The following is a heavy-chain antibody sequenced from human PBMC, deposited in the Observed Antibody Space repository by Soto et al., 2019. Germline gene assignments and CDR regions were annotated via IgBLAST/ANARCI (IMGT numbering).Heavy chain of an antibody. CDR3: ARSSYDDVLTGWSMDV. Sequence: QVQLVESGGGVVQPGRSLRLSCAASGFIFSDYYMHWVRQAPGKGLEWVAVISHDGSKKYYADSVKGRFAISRDNSKNKLYLQMNSLRPDDTAVNYCARSSYDDVLTGWSMDVWGQGTMVTVSS. V-gene: IGHV3-30*09. J-gene: IGHJ6*02. D-gene: IGHD3-9*01. CDR1: GFIFSDYY. CDR2: ISHDGSKK.